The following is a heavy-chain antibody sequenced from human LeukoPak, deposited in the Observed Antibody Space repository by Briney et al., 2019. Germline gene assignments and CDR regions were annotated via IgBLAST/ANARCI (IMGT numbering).Heavy chain of an antibody. CDR3: ARVLYVWGSRIVIPFRY. V-gene: IGHV1-8*03. CDR1: GYIFTSYD. D-gene: IGHD3-16*02. J-gene: IGHJ4*02. Sequence: GASVKVSCKASGYIFTSYDINWVRQATGQGLEWMGWMNPNSGNTGYAQKFQGRVTITRNTSISTAYMQLSSLRSEDTAVYYCARVLYVWGSRIVIPFRYWGQGTLVTVSS. CDR2: MNPNSGNT.